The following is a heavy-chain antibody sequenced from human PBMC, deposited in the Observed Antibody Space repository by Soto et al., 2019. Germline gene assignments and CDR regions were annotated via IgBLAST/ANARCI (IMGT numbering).Heavy chain of an antibody. CDR3: AREQKMVRGVSGRLNWFDP. V-gene: IGHV1-69*01. CDR2: IIPIFGTA. Sequence: QVQLVQSGAEVKKPGSSVKVSCKASGGTFSSYAISWVRQAPGQGLEWMGGIIPIFGTANYAQKFQGRVTITADESTSTAYMELSSMRSEDTAVYYCAREQKMVRGVSGRLNWFDPWVQGTLVTVSS. J-gene: IGHJ5*02. CDR1: GGTFSSYA. D-gene: IGHD3-10*01.